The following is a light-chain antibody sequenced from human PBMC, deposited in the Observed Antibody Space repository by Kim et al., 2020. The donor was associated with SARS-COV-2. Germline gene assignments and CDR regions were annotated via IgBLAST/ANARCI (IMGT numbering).Light chain of an antibody. V-gene: IGKV3-20*01. J-gene: IGKJ4*01. CDR1: QSVSSSY. Sequence: ENVLTQSPGTLSLSPGERATLSCRASQSVSSSYLAWYQQKPGQAPRLLIYGASSRATGIPDGFSGSGSGTDFTLTISRLEPEDFAVYYCQQYGSSPLTFGGGTKVDIK. CDR2: GAS. CDR3: QQYGSSPLT.